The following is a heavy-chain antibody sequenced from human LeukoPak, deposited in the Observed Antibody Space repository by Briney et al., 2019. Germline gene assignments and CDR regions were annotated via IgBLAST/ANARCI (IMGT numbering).Heavy chain of an antibody. V-gene: IGHV3-23*01. Sequence: PGGSLRLSCAASGFTFSSYAMSWVRQAPGKGLEWVSAISGSGGSTYYADSVKGRFTISRDNSKNTLYLQMNSLRAEDTAVYYCAKQVPLYCSGGSCPPPYWGQGTLVTVSS. CDR3: AKQVPLYCSGGSCPPPY. J-gene: IGHJ4*02. CDR2: ISGSGGST. D-gene: IGHD2-15*01. CDR1: GFTFSSYA.